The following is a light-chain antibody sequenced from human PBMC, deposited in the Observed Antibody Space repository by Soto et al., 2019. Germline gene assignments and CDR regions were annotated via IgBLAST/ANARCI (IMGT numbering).Light chain of an antibody. Sequence: SVLTQPPTVSAAPGQKVTISCSGSSSNIGNNYVSWYQHLPGTAPKLLIYANNKRPSWSPDRFSGSKSGTSATLGITGLQTGDEADYYCGTWDNSLSSVVFGGGTKVTVL. CDR2: ANN. CDR3: GTWDNSLSSVV. J-gene: IGLJ2*01. V-gene: IGLV1-51*01. CDR1: SSNIGNNY.